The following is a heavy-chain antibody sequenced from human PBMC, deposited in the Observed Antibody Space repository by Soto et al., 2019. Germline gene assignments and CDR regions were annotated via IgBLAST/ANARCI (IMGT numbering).Heavy chain of an antibody. CDR1: GDSVSSNSAA. CDR2: TYYRSKWYN. CDR3: ARDSAARPELGYGMDV. Sequence: PSQTLSLTCVISGDSVSSNSAAWNWIRQSPSRGLEWLGRTYYRSKWYNDYAVSVKSRITINPDTSKNQFSLQLNSVTPEDTAVYYCARDSAARPELGYGMDVWGQGTTVTVSS. D-gene: IGHD6-6*01. J-gene: IGHJ6*02. V-gene: IGHV6-1*01.